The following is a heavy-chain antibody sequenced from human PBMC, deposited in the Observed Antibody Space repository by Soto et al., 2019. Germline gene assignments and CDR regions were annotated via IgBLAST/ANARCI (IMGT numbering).Heavy chain of an antibody. J-gene: IGHJ4*02. CDR1: GYTFPSFD. CDR3: ASRGYSSGYHY. V-gene: IGHV1-18*04. CDR2: TTASKTHT. D-gene: IGHD3-22*01. Sequence: QVQLLQSGTEVKEPGASVKVSCKASGYTFPSFDISWVRQAPGQGLEWVGWTTASKTHTNYAQKPQGRVTMTTDTSTTTAYRELRSLRSDDTAIYYCASRGYSSGYHYWGQGTLVTVSS.